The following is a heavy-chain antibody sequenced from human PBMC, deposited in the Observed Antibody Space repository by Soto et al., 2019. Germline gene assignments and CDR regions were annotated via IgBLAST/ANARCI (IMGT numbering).Heavy chain of an antibody. CDR1: GYTFTGHY. V-gene: IGHV1-2*02. CDR2: IGPESGAT. D-gene: IGHD1-26*01. Sequence: ASVKVSCKASGYTFTGHYIHWVRQAPEQGPEWMGEIGPESGATRYAQKFQGRVTMTRDMSITTVYMELNNLSPDDTAVYYCGRGRSGQIVVFYWGQGTPVTVS. CDR3: GRGRSGQIVVFY. J-gene: IGHJ4*02.